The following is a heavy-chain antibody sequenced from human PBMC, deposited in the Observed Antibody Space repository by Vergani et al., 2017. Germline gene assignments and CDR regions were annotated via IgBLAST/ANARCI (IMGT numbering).Heavy chain of an antibody. CDR2: IIPIFGTA. D-gene: IGHD3-3*01. V-gene: IGHV1-69*01. CDR3: ASSDITIFGVVIIRGYYYYGMDV. CDR1: GGTFSSYA. J-gene: IGHJ6*02. Sequence: QVQLVQSGAEVKKPGSSVKVSCKASGGTFSSYAISWVRKAPGQGLELMGGIIPIFGTANYAQKFQGRVKITADESTSTAYMELSSLRSEDTAVYYCASSDITIFGVVIIRGYYYYGMDVWGQGTTVTVSS.